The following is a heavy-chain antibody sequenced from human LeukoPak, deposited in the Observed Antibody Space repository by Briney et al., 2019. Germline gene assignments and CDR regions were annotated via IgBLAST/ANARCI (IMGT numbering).Heavy chain of an antibody. CDR2: IYYSGST. Sequence: SETLSLTCTVSGGSISSGSYYWGWIRQPPGKGLEWIGSIYYSGSTYYTPSLKSRVTISVDTSKNQFSLKLSSVTAADTAVYYCASLYGSGTYYPSDYWGQGTLVTVSS. J-gene: IGHJ4*02. V-gene: IGHV4-39*07. CDR3: ASLYGSGTYYPSDY. CDR1: GGSISSGSYY. D-gene: IGHD3-10*01.